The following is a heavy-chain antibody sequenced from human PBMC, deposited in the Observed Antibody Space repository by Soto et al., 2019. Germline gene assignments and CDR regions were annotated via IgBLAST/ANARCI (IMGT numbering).Heavy chain of an antibody. J-gene: IGHJ6*02. D-gene: IGHD3-16*01. CDR1: GFTFSSYG. V-gene: IGHV3-30*18. Sequence: PGGSLRLSCAASGFTFSSYGMHWVRQAPGKGLEWVAVISYDGSNKYYADSVKGRFTISRDNSKNTLYLQMNSLRAEDTAVYYCAKMCRGSYYGMDVWGQGTTVTVSS. CDR3: AKMCRGSYYGMDV. CDR2: ISYDGSNK.